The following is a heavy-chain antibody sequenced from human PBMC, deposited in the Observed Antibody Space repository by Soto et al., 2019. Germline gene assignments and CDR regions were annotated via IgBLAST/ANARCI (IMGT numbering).Heavy chain of an antibody. V-gene: IGHV3-33*08. CDR2: MSYDGSDT. Sequence: PGGSLRLSCVGSGFIFSNNGMHWVRQTPGKGLVWVAFMSYDGSDTFYADSVKGRFTISRDNAKNTLYLQMNSLRGEDTALYYCAREVPTDIRGGYYYSYGMDVWGQGTTVTVSS. CDR3: AREVPTDIRGGYYYSYGMDV. D-gene: IGHD2-2*02. CDR1: GFIFSNNG. J-gene: IGHJ6*02.